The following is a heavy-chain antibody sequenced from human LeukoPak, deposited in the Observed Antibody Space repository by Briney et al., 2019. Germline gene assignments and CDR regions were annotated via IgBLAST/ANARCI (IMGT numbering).Heavy chain of an antibody. CDR2: ISAYNGNT. Sequence: ASVKVSCKASGYTFTSYGISWVRQAPGQGLEWMGWISAYNGNTNYAQKLQGRVTMTTDTSTSTAYMELSSLRSEDTAVYYCARAPPGYGGTDHYFDYWGQGTLVTVSS. D-gene: IGHD4-23*01. CDR1: GYTFTSYG. J-gene: IGHJ4*02. CDR3: ARAPPGYGGTDHYFDY. V-gene: IGHV1-18*01.